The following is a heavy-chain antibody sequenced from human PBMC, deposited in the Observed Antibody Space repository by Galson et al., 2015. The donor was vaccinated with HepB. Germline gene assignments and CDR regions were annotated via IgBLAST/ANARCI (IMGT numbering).Heavy chain of an antibody. CDR2: ISSSSSYI. D-gene: IGHD6-19*01. CDR3: ARDRRIAVAGYFDY. Sequence: SLRLSCAASGFTFSSYSMNWVRQAPGKGLEWVSSISSSSSYIYYADSVKGRFTISRDNAKNSLYLQMNSLRAEDTAVYYCARDRRIAVAGYFDYWGQGTLVTVSS. V-gene: IGHV3-21*01. J-gene: IGHJ4*02. CDR1: GFTFSSYS.